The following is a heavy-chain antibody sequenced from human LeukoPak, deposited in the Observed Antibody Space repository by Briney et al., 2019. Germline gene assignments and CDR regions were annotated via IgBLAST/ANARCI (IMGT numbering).Heavy chain of an antibody. J-gene: IGHJ4*02. V-gene: IGHV4-38-2*02. CDR3: ARLGIAVAVYYFDY. Sequence: SETLSLTCIVSGYSINNGYYWGWIRQPPGKGLEWIGSIYYSGSTYYNPSLKSRVTISVDASKNQFSLKLSSVTAADTAVYYCARLGIAVAVYYFDYWGQGTLVTVSS. CDR1: GYSINNGYY. CDR2: IYYSGST. D-gene: IGHD6-19*01.